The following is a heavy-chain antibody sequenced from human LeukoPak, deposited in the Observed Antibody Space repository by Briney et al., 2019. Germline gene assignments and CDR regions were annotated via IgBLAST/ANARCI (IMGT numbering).Heavy chain of an antibody. CDR3: ARDSYYGSGSYYDGIDY. CDR2: ISGSGGNT. J-gene: IGHJ4*02. Sequence: GGSLRLSCAASGFTFSSYSMNWVRQAPGKGLEWVSGISGSGGNTYYADSVKGRFTISRDNSKSTLYLQMNSLRAEDTAVYYCARDSYYGSGSYYDGIDYWGQGTLVTVSS. CDR1: GFTFSSYS. D-gene: IGHD3-10*01. V-gene: IGHV3-23*01.